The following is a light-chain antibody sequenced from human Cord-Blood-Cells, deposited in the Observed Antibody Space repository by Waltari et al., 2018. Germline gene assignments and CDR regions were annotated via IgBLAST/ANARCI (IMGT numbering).Light chain of an antibody. CDR3: CSYAGSYTWV. V-gene: IGLV2-11*01. J-gene: IGLJ3*02. CDR1: SSDVGGYHY. CDR2: DVS. Sequence: QSALTQPRSVSGSPGQSVPISCTGTSSDVGGYHYVSWYQQHPGKAPKLMIYDVSKRPSGVPYRFSGSKSGNTASLTISGLQAEDEADYYCCSYAGSYTWVFGGGTKLTVL.